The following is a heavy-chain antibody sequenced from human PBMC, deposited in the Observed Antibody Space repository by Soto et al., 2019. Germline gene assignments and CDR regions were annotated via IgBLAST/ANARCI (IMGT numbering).Heavy chain of an antibody. V-gene: IGHV3-33*01. CDR2: IWYDGSNK. D-gene: IGHD2-15*01. J-gene: IGHJ6*02. CDR1: GFTFSSYG. Sequence: GGSLRLSCAASGFTFSSYGMHWVRQAPGKGLEWVAVIWYDGSNKYYADSVKGRFTISRDNSKNTLYLQMNSLRAEDTAVYYCARGGGGYYYYGMDVWGQGTTVTSP. CDR3: ARGGGGYYYYGMDV.